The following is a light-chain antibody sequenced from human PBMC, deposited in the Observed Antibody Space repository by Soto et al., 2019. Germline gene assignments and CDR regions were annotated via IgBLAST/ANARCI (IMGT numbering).Light chain of an antibody. J-gene: IGKJ4*01. CDR1: QSASNY. Sequence: EIVLTQSPATLSLSPGERATLSCRASQSASNYLAWYQQKPGQAPRLLIYDASNRATGIPARFSGSGSGTDFTLTISSLEPEDFAVYYCQQRSNWPPLTFGGGTKVDIK. CDR3: QQRSNWPPLT. V-gene: IGKV3-11*01. CDR2: DAS.